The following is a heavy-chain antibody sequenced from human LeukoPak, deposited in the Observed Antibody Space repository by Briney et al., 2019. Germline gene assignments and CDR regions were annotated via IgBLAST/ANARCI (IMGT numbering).Heavy chain of an antibody. J-gene: IGHJ4*02. Sequence: GGSLRLSCAASGFTFSSYWMHWVRQAPGKGLVWVSRISTDGSSTTYADSVKGRFTISRDNAKDTLCLQMNSLRTEDTALYYCAKALFAQSTLTPAGHGSGSYYGVDYWGQGTLVTVSS. V-gene: IGHV3-74*01. CDR2: ISTDGSST. CDR3: AKALFAQSTLTPAGHGSGSYYGVDY. D-gene: IGHD3-10*01. CDR1: GFTFSSYW.